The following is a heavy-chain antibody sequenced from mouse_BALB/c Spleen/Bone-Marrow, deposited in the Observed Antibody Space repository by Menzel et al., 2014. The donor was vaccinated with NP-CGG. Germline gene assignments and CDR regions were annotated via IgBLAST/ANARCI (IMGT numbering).Heavy chain of an antibody. CDR2: ISYSGST. J-gene: IGHJ4*01. CDR1: GDSITSGY. D-gene: IGHD3-1*01. V-gene: IGHV3-8*02. Sequence: DVHLVESGPSLVKPSQTLSLTCSVTGDSITSGYWNWIRKFPGNKLEYMGYISYSGSTYYNPSLKSRISITRDTSKNLYYLQLNSATTKDTATYYCARSGSSGYHYYAMDYWGQGTSVTVSS. CDR3: ARSGSSGYHYYAMDY.